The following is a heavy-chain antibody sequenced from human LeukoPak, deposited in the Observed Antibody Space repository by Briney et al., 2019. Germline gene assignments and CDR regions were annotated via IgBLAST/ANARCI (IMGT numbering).Heavy chain of an antibody. V-gene: IGHV3-21*01. Sequence: GGSLRLSCAASGFTFSSYSMNWVRQAPGKGLEWVSSISSSSSSYIYYADSVKGRFTISRDNAKNSLYLQMNSLRAEDTAVYYCARIQVRGVIDAFDIWGQGTMVTVSS. CDR2: ISSSSSSYI. J-gene: IGHJ3*02. CDR3: ARIQVRGVIDAFDI. D-gene: IGHD3-10*01. CDR1: GFTFSSYS.